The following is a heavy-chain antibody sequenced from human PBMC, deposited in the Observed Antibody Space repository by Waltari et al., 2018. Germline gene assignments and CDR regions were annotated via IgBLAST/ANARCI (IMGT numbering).Heavy chain of an antibody. V-gene: IGHV4-59*01. D-gene: IGHD3-10*01. J-gene: IGHJ6*03. Sequence: QVQLQESGPGLVKPSETLSLTCTVSGGSISRYYWSWIRQPPGKGLEWIGYIYYSGSTNYNPSLKSRVTISVDTSKNQFSLKLSSVTAADTAVYYCARVEVWFRELPFPNYYYYMDVWGKGTTVTVSS. CDR2: IYYSGST. CDR1: GGSISRYY. CDR3: ARVEVWFRELPFPNYYYYMDV.